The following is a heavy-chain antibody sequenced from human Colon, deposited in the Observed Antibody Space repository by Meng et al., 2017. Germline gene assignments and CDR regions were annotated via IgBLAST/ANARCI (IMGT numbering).Heavy chain of an antibody. CDR1: GYNFISYF. D-gene: IGHD6-19*01. CDR3: ARDLAGLGGF. V-gene: IGHV1-2*02. Sequence: QVQLVQSGAEVKKPGASVKVSCKTFGYNFISYFMYWVRQAPGQGLEWMGYIDPRNGDTRYHQKFQGRVTMTRDTSITTAYMEMTDLRDDDTAVYYCARDLAGLGGFWGQGTLVTGSS. J-gene: IGHJ4*02. CDR2: IDPRNGDT.